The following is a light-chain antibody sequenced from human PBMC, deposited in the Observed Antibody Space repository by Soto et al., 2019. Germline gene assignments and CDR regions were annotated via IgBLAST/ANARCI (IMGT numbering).Light chain of an antibody. CDR2: AAP. J-gene: IGKJ4*01. V-gene: IGKV1-9*01. Sequence: DIQLTQYQSFRCASVGERVTIICRASQGISSSFACYQQRAGKAPKFLIYAAPTLQSGAPSSFSGSGSGTEFALTIISLHPEDSATYYCQQLKSYPLTFGGGTMV. CDR1: QGISSS. CDR3: QQLKSYPLT.